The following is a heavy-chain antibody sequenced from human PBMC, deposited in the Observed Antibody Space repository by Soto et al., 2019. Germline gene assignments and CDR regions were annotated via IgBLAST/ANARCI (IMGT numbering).Heavy chain of an antibody. CDR1: GDTFTGYY. CDR2: INPNSGGT. J-gene: IGHJ4*02. V-gene: IGHV1-2*04. D-gene: IGHD6-13*01. Sequence: GVSVKVRCKASGDTFTGYYMHWVRRAPGQGLEWMGWINPNSGGTNYAQKFQGWVTMTRDTSISTAYMELSRLRSDDTAVYYCARAPPQQTIAAAGNPKYYFDYWGQGTLVTVSS. CDR3: ARAPPQQTIAAAGNPKYYFDY.